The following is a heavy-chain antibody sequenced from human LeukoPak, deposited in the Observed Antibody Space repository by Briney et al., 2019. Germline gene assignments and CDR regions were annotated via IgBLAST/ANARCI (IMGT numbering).Heavy chain of an antibody. CDR1: GFIFSKYA. CDR3: AKDRAERLDCFDN. V-gene: IGHV3-23*01. CDR2: ISGSGGTT. D-gene: IGHD6-19*01. J-gene: IGHJ4*02. Sequence: PGGSLRLSCAASGFIFSKYAMNWVRQAPGKGLEWVATISGSGGTTHYADSVKGRFTISRDNSRNTLFQQMNSLRAEDTAVYYCAKDRAERLDCFDNWGQGTLVTVSS.